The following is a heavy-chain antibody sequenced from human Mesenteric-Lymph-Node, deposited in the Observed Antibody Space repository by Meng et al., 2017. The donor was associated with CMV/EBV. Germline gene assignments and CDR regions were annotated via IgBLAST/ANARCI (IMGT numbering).Heavy chain of an antibody. CDR3: ARLVTIFGGAFDY. D-gene: IGHD3-9*01. V-gene: IGHV4-34*01. Sequence: SETLSLTCAVYGGSFSGYYWSWIRQPPGKGLEWIGEINHSGSTSYNPSLKSRVTISVDTSKNQFSLKLSSVTAADTAVYYCARLVTIFGGAFDYWGQGTLVTVSS. CDR2: INHSGST. J-gene: IGHJ4*02. CDR1: GGSFSGYY.